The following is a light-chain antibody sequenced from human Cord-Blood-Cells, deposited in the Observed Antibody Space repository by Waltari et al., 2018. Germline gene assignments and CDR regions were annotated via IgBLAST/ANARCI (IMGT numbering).Light chain of an antibody. Sequence: QSAPPQPRSASGSPGQSVPIPCPAPGTYGRGYNYVSWYQPHPGNAPKLRNYDASKRPSGVRDRFSGSKSGNTSSLTISGLQAEDDAGYYCCSYAGSYTDWVFVGGTKLTVL. CDR1: GTYGRGYNY. CDR3: CSYAGSYTDWV. CDR2: DAS. V-gene: IGLV2-11*01. J-gene: IGLJ3*02.